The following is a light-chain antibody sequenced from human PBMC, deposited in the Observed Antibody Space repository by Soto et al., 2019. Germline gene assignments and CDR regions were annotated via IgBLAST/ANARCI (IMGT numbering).Light chain of an antibody. V-gene: IGLV1-44*01. J-gene: IGLJ2*01. CDR2: SNN. Sequence: QSALTQPPSASETPGQRVTISCSGSSSNIGSNTVNWYQQLPGTAPKLVIYSNNQRPSGVPDRFSGSKSGTSASLAISGLQSEDEADYYCVAWDDSLNGYVVFGGGTKLTVL. CDR1: SSNIGSNT. CDR3: VAWDDSLNGYVV.